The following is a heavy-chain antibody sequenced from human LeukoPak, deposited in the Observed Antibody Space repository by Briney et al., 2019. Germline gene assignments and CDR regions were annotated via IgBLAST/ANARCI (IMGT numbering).Heavy chain of an antibody. CDR2: IKSKTDGGTT. CDR1: GFTFSNAW. CDR3: TSQALSYYYYGMDV. V-gene: IGHV3-15*01. Sequence: GGSLRLSCAASGFTFSNAWMSWVRQAPGKGLEWVGRIKSKTDGGTTDYAAPVKGRFTISRDDSKNTLYLQMNSLKTEDTAVYYCTSQALSYYYYGMDVWGKGTTVPVSS. J-gene: IGHJ6*04.